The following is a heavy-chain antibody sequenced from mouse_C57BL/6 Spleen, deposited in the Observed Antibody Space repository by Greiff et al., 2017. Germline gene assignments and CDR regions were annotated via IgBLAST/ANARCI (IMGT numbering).Heavy chain of an antibody. V-gene: IGHV1-4*01. CDR1: GYTFTSYT. CDR2: INPSSGYT. Sequence: QVQLQQSGAELARPGASVKMSCKASGYTFTSYTMHWVKQRPGQGLEWIGYINPSSGYTKYNQKFKDKATLTADKSSSPAYMQLSSLTSEDSSVYYCSSKGNINVGYCVYWGKGTTLTVSS. D-gene: IGHD1-1*01. CDR3: SSKGNINVGYCVY. J-gene: IGHJ2*01.